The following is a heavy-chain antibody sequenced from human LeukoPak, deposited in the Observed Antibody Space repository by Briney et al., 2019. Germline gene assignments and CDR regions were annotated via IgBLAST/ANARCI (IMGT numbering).Heavy chain of an antibody. J-gene: IGHJ6*02. CDR2: IYYGGST. CDR1: GGSISSYY. Sequence: SGTLSLTCTGSGGSISSYYWSSIRQPPGKGLEGMGDIYYGGSTNYNPSLKSRGTISVVTSKNQFSLKLSSVTAADTAVYYSARIAAAGTRNYYSYGMDVWGQGTTVTVSS. V-gene: IGHV4-59*08. CDR3: ARIAAAGTRNYYSYGMDV. D-gene: IGHD6-13*01.